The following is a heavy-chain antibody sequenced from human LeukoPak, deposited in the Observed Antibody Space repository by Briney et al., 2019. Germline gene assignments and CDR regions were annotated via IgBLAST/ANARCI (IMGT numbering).Heavy chain of an antibody. D-gene: IGHD3-22*01. CDR1: VGTFSSYA. J-gene: IGHJ3*02. CDR3: ARDRYYYDSSGATDAFDI. Sequence: GSSVKVSCKPSVGTFSSYAISWVRQAPGQRREWMGRIMPTFGTANYAQKFQGRVTITADEATSTAYMELSSLRSEDTAVYYCARDRYYYDSSGATDAFDIWGQGTMVTVSS. V-gene: IGHV1-69*15. CDR2: IMPTFGTA.